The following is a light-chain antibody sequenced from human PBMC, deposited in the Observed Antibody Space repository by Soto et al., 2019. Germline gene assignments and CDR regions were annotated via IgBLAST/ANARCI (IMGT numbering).Light chain of an antibody. Sequence: DIQMAQSPSFLSASVGDRVTITCRASQSISSYLNWYQQKPGKAPKLLIYAASSLQSGVPSRFSGSGSGTDFTLTISSLQPEDFATYYCQKSYSTLWKFGQGTKVDIK. CDR2: AAS. CDR1: QSISSY. J-gene: IGKJ1*01. CDR3: QKSYSTLWK. V-gene: IGKV1-39*01.